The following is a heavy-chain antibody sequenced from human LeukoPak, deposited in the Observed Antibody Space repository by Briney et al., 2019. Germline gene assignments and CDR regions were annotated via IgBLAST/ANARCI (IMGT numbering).Heavy chain of an antibody. V-gene: IGHV3-20*04. CDR2: INSNGGST. J-gene: IGHJ4*02. D-gene: IGHD3-10*01. CDR1: GFTFDDYG. CDR3: ARVPNYYGSHYFDY. Sequence: GGSLRLSCAASGFTFDDYGMSWVRQAPGKGLEWVSGINSNGGSTGYADSVKGRFTISRDNAKNSLYLQMNSLRAEDTAVYYCARVPNYYGSHYFDYWGQGTLVTVSS.